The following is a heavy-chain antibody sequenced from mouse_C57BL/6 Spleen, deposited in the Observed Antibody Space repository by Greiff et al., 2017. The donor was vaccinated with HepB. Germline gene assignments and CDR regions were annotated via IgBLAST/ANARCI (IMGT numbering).Heavy chain of an antibody. D-gene: IGHD2-3*01. CDR2: IYPGDGDT. Sequence: QVQLKESGAELVKPGASVKISCKASGYAFSSYWMNWVKQRPGKGLEWIGQIYPGDGDTNYNGKFKGKATLTADKSSSTAYMQLSSLNSEDSAIYFCARSYDGYNYYAMDYWGQGTSVTVSS. J-gene: IGHJ4*01. CDR3: ARSYDGYNYYAMDY. V-gene: IGHV1-80*01. CDR1: GYAFSSYW.